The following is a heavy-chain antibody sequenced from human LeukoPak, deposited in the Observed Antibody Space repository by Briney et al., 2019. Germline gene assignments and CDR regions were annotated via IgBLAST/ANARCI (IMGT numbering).Heavy chain of an antibody. CDR3: ARAGYDILTGYPRGFDY. D-gene: IGHD3-9*01. Sequence: SETLSLTCTVSGGSISSYYWSWIRQPPGKGLEWIGYIYYSGSTNYNPSLKSRVTISVDTSKNQFSLKLSSVTAADTAVYYCARAGYDILTGYPRGFDYWGQGTLVTVSS. J-gene: IGHJ4*02. CDR2: IYYSGST. V-gene: IGHV4-59*01. CDR1: GGSISSYY.